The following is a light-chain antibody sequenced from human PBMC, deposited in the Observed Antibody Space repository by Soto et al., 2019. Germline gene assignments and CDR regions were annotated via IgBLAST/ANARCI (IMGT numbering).Light chain of an antibody. CDR3: QQYNMWPQT. CDR2: GAF. J-gene: IGKJ2*01. Sequence: IVMTQSPATLSVSPGERVTLSCRASQSVSSKLAWFQQKPGQAPRLLIYGAFTRATGIPTRFSGSGSETEFTLTISSLQSEDFAVYYCQQYNMWPQTFGQG. CDR1: QSVSSK. V-gene: IGKV3-15*01.